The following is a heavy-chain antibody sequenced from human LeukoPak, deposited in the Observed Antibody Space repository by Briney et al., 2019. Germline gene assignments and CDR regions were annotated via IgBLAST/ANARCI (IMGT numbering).Heavy chain of an antibody. Sequence: SETLSLTCTASGGSISSYYWSWIRQPPGKGLEWIGYIYYSGSTNYNPSLKSRVTISVDTSKNQFSLKLSSVTAADTAVYYCARRGSGWYSNWFDPWGQGTLVTVSS. D-gene: IGHD6-19*01. V-gene: IGHV4-59*08. CDR2: IYYSGST. CDR3: ARRGSGWYSNWFDP. J-gene: IGHJ5*02. CDR1: GGSISSYY.